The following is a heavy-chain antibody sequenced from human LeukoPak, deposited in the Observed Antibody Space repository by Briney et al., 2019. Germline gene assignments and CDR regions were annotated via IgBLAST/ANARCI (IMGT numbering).Heavy chain of an antibody. CDR1: GFTFSSHW. CDR3: ATGDLEF. V-gene: IGHV3-7*01. Sequence: GGSLRLSCAASGFTFSSHWMTWVRQSLGKGLEWVASIKEEGSAKFYVDSVKGRFTVSRDNAKNSLYLQMNNLRAEDTSVYYCATGDLEFGGQGTLVTVSA. CDR2: IKEEGSAK. J-gene: IGHJ4*02.